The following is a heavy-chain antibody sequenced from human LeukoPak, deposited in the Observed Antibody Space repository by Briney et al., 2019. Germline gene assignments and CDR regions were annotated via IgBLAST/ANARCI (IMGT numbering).Heavy chain of an antibody. Sequence: PSETLSLTCAVYGGSFSGYYWSWIRQPPGKELEWIGEINHSGSTNYNPSLKSRVTISVDTSKNQFSLKLSSVTAADTAVYYCARIRLLWFGELSDAYFDYWGQGTLVTVSS. CDR2: INHSGST. D-gene: IGHD3-10*01. V-gene: IGHV4-34*01. J-gene: IGHJ4*02. CDR3: ARIRLLWFGELSDAYFDY. CDR1: GGSFSGYY.